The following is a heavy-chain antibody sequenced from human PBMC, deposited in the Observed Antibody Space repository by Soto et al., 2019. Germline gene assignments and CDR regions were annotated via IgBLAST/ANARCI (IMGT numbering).Heavy chain of an antibody. CDR1: GFTFSSYG. J-gene: IGHJ2*01. D-gene: IGHD4-17*01. CDR3: ARDRATVVTQDWYFDL. V-gene: IGHV3-33*01. CDR2: IWYDGSNK. Sequence: QVQLVESGGGVVQPGRSLRLSCAASGFTFSSYGMHWVRQAPGKGLEWVAVIWYDGSNKYYADSVKGRFTISRDNSKNTLYLQMNSLRAEDTAVYYCARDRATVVTQDWYFDLWGRGTLVTVSS.